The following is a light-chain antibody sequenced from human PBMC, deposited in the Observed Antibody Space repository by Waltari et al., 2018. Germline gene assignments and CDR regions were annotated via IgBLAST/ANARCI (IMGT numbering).Light chain of an antibody. CDR1: SGHSSYA. J-gene: IGLJ3*02. Sequence: QLVLTQSPSASASLGASVKLTCTLSSGHSSYAIAWHQQQPAKGPRYLMKLNSDGSHSKGAGIPDRFSGSSSGAEHYLTISSLQSEDEADYYCQTWGTGIRVFGGGTKLTVL. CDR2: LNSDGSH. V-gene: IGLV4-69*01. CDR3: QTWGTGIRV.